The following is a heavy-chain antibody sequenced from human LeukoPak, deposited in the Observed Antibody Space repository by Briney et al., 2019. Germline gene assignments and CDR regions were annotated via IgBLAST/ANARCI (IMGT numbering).Heavy chain of an antibody. CDR2: IRYDGSNK. D-gene: IGHD1-26*01. CDR3: AKDHGGSYFPEYFQH. J-gene: IGHJ1*01. V-gene: IGHV3-30*02. Sequence: GGSLRLSCAASGFTFSSYSMDWVRQAPGKGLEWVAFIRYDGSNKYYADSVKGRFTISRDNSKNTLYLQMNSLRAEDMAVYYCAKDHGGSYFPEYFQHWGQGTLVTVSS. CDR1: GFTFSSYS.